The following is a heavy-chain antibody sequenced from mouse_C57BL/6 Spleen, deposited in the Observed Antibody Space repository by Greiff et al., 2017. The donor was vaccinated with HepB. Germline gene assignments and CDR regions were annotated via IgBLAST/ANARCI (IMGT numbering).Heavy chain of an antibody. CDR2: IDPSDSYT. CDR3: ARGDYGTLAY. D-gene: IGHD2-1*01. Sequence: QVQLQQPGAELVKPGASVKLSCKASGYTFTSYWMQWVKQRPGQGLEWIGAIDPSDSYTNYNQKFKGKATLTVDTSSSTAYMQLSSLTSEDSAVYYCARGDYGTLAYWGQGTLVTVAA. J-gene: IGHJ3*01. CDR1: GYTFTSYW. V-gene: IGHV1-50*01.